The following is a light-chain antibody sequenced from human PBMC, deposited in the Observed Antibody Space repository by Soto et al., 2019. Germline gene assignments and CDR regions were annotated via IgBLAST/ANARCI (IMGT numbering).Light chain of an antibody. V-gene: IGLV2-23*01. CDR1: SSDVGSYNL. CDR2: EGS. J-gene: IGLJ1*01. CDR3: CSYAGSSTSLYV. Sequence: QPVLTQPASVSGSPGQSITISCTGTSSDVGSYNLVSWYQQHPGKAPKLMIYEGSKRPSGVSNRFSGSKSGNTASLTISGLRAEDEADYYCCSYAGSSTSLYVFGTGTKLTVL.